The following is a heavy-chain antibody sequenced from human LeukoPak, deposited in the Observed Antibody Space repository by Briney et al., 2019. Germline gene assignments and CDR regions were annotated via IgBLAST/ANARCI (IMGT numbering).Heavy chain of an antibody. Sequence: GGSLRLACAASGFTLSSYAMSWVRQAPGKGLEWVSAISGSGGSTYYADSVKGRFTISRDNYKNTLYLQMNSLRAEDTAIYYCVKEFGTMVRGVKDHFDYWGQGTMVTVSS. CDR2: ISGSGGST. J-gene: IGHJ4*02. V-gene: IGHV3-23*01. D-gene: IGHD3-10*01. CDR3: VKEFGTMVRGVKDHFDY. CDR1: GFTLSSYA.